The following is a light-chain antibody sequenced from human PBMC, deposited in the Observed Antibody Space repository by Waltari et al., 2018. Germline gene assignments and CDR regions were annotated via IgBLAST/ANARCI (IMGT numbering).Light chain of an antibody. J-gene: IGLJ3*02. CDR1: SLRSYY. V-gene: IGLV3-19*01. CDR3: NSRDSSGNNWV. CDR2: GKN. Sequence: SSELTQDPAVSVALGQTVRITCQGDSLRSYYASWYQQKPGQAPVLGIYGKNNRPSGIPDRFSCSSSGNTASLTITGAQAEDEADYYCNSRDSSGNNWVFGGGTKLTVL.